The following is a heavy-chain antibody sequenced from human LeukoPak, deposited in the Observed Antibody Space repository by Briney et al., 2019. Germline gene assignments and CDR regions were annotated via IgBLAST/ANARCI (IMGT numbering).Heavy chain of an antibody. CDR3: ARDGIVVVPAAPDY. V-gene: IGHV3-21*01. J-gene: IGHJ4*02. D-gene: IGHD2-2*01. CDR2: ISSSSSYI. Sequence: GGSLRLSCAASGFAFSSYWMSWVRQAPGKGLEWVSSISSSSSYIYYADSVKGRFTISRDNAKNSLYLQMNSLRAEDTAVYYCARDGIVVVPAAPDYWGQGTLVTVSS. CDR1: GFAFSSYW.